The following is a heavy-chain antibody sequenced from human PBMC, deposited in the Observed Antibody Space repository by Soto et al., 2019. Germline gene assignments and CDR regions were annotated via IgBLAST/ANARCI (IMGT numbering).Heavy chain of an antibody. J-gene: IGHJ4*02. CDR1: GFTFSSYG. CDR3: AKYGGWSLAVAGLFDY. V-gene: IGHV3-30*18. Sequence: SGGSLRLSCAASGFTFSSYGMHWVRQAPGKGLEWVAVISYDGSNKYYADSVKGRFTISRDNAKNTLYLQMKSLRVEDTALYYCAKYGGWSLAVAGLFDYWGPGTQVTVSS. D-gene: IGHD6-19*01. CDR2: ISYDGSNK.